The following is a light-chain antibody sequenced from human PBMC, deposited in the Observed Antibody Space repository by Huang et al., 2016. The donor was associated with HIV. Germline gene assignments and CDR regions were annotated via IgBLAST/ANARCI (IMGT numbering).Light chain of an antibody. Sequence: DVVTTQSPLSLPVTLGQPASISCRSSQSLVHSDGNTYLNWFHQRPGQSPRRLIYKVSNRDSGVPDRFSVSGSGTDFTLKISRVEAEDVGVYYCMQGTHWPRTFGQGTKVEIK. CDR2: KVS. CDR3: MQGTHWPRT. CDR1: QSLVHSDGNTY. V-gene: IGKV2-30*02. J-gene: IGKJ1*01.